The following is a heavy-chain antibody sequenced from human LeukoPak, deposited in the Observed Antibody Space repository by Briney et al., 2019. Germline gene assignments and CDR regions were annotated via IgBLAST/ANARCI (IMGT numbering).Heavy chain of an antibody. J-gene: IGHJ4*02. CDR2: INHSGTT. V-gene: IGHV4-34*01. CDR1: GGSFSGYY. Sequence: SETLSLTCAVYGGSFSGYYLSWIRQPPGKGLEWIGEINHSGTTNHNPSLKSRVTISVDISKNQFSLKLNSVTAADTAVYYCAGIEYQGIAAPYFDSWGQGTLVAVSS. D-gene: IGHD6-13*01. CDR3: AGIEYQGIAAPYFDS.